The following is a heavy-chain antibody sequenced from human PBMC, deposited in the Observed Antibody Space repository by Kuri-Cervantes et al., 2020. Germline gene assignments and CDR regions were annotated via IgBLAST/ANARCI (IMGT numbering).Heavy chain of an antibody. CDR2: INHSGST. V-gene: IGHV4-34*01. Sequence: SQTLSLTCAVYGGSLSGYYWSWIRQPPGKGLEWIGEINHSGSTNYNPSLKSRVTISVDTSKNQFSLKLSSVTAADTAVYYCARDAGRDGPYYFDYWGQGTLVTVSS. CDR1: GGSLSGYY. J-gene: IGHJ4*02. D-gene: IGHD5-24*01. CDR3: ARDAGRDGPYYFDY.